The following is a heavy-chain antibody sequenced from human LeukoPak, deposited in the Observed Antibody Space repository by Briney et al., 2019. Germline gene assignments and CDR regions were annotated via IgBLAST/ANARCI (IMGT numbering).Heavy chain of an antibody. Sequence: SETLSLTCTVSGGSISSSSYYWSWIRQPPGKGLEWIGYIYYSGSTNYNPSLKSRVTISVDTSKNQFSLKLSSVTAADTAVYYCARMGATLAEYFQHWGQGTLVTVSS. CDR1: GGSISSSSYY. V-gene: IGHV4-61*01. J-gene: IGHJ1*01. D-gene: IGHD1-26*01. CDR2: IYYSGST. CDR3: ARMGATLAEYFQH.